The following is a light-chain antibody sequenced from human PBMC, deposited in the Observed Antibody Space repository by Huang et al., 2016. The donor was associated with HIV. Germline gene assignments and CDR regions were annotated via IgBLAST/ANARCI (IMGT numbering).Light chain of an antibody. CDR3: HQSYTFSS. Sequence: DIQMTQSPSFLSASVGDSVTITCRTSQDIGTYLNWYQQRPGKAPNLPIHGSSTVNRGVPSRFSGGGYGTEFTLTINGLQTEDFAIYYCHQSYTFSSFGRGTRLDIK. J-gene: IGKJ5*01. CDR1: QDIGTY. V-gene: IGKV1-39*01. CDR2: GSS.